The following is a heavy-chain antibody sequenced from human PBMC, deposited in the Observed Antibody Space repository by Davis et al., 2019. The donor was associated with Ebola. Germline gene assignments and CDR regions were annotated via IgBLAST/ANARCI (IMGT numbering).Heavy chain of an antibody. V-gene: IGHV4-39*01. CDR1: GGSISSSSYY. Sequence: MPSETLSLTCTVSGGSISSSSYYWGWIRQPPGKGLEWIGSIYYSGSTYYNPSLKSRVTISVDTSKNQFSLKLSSVTAADTAVYYCARGGNGDYIYYYYGMDVWGQGTTVTVSS. CDR3: ARGGNGDYIYYYYGMDV. D-gene: IGHD4-17*01. J-gene: IGHJ6*02. CDR2: IYYSGST.